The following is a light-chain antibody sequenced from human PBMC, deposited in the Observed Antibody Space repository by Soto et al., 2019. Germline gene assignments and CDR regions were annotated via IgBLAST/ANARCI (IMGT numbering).Light chain of an antibody. V-gene: IGKV2-28*01. Sequence: DIVMTQSPLSLPVTPGEPASISCRSSQSLLHSNGYNYLDWYLQKPGQSPQLLIYLGSNRASGVTDRFSGSGSGTDFTLKISRVEAEDVGVYYCMQALQTPGGFGPGTKVDIK. J-gene: IGKJ3*01. CDR3: MQALQTPGG. CDR1: QSLLHSNGYNY. CDR2: LGS.